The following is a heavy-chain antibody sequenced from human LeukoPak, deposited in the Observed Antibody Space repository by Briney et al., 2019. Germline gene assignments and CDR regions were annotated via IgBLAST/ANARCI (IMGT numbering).Heavy chain of an antibody. CDR3: ARGGWNYVFNY. V-gene: IGHV3-48*03. D-gene: IGHD1-7*01. Sequence: GGSLRLSCAASGFTFNTYEMNWVRQAPGKGLEWVSYISSSGSTIYYADYVKGRFTISRDNAKNSLYLQMNSLRAEDTAVYYCARGGWNYVFNYWGQGTLVTVSS. CDR1: GFTFNTYE. CDR2: ISSSGSTI. J-gene: IGHJ4*02.